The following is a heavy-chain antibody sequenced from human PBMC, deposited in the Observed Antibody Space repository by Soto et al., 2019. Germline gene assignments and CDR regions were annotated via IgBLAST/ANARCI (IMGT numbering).Heavy chain of an antibody. V-gene: IGHV4-39*01. CDR1: GGSIGSSSYY. CDR3: APLSVSLSGPYGIHV. J-gene: IGHJ6*02. D-gene: IGHD2-15*01. Sequence: SETLSLTCSVSGGSIGSSSYYFGWIRQPPGKGLEWIGSLYYTGTTYYNSSLKSRVTISADKSQNQFSLRLSSVTASDTAVYYCAPLSVSLSGPYGIHVWGQGTTVTVSS. CDR2: LYYTGTT.